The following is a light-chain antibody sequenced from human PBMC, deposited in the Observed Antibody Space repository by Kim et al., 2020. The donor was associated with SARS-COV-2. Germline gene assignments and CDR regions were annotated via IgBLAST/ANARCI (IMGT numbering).Light chain of an antibody. Sequence: VSPGQTASITCSGDNLGDKYASWYQQKSGHSPVMVIYHDDKRPSGIPERFSGSNSGNTATLTISGTQTSDEADYYCQAWDNDSSLVFGGGTQLTVL. CDR3: QAWDNDSSLV. V-gene: IGLV3-1*01. CDR2: HDD. CDR1: NLGDKY. J-gene: IGLJ3*02.